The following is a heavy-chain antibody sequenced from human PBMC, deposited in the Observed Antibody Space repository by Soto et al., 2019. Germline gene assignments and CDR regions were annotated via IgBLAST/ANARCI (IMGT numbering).Heavy chain of an antibody. CDR1: GGSISGHY. Sequence: QVQLQESGPGLVKPSETLSLSCSGSGGSISGHYWRWVRQTPGKGLEWIGYMYYSGSTNYNPSLKSRVTISVDTSKNLFFLRLTAVTSADTAVDYCARGPYYDLIWNYYYMDVWGKGTTVTVSS. J-gene: IGHJ6*03. V-gene: IGHV4-59*08. D-gene: IGHD3-16*01. CDR2: MYYSGST. CDR3: ARGPYYDLIWNYYYMDV.